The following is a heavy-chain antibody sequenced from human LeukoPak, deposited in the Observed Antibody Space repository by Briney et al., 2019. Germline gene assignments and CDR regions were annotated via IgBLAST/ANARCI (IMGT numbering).Heavy chain of an antibody. Sequence: SETLSLTCAVYGGSFSGYYWSWLRQPPGKGLEWIGEINHSGSTNYNPSLKSRVTISVDTSKNQFSLKLSSVTAADTAVYYCARADVTSPFDYWGQGTLVTVSS. D-gene: IGHD1-1*01. V-gene: IGHV4-34*01. CDR3: ARADVTSPFDY. J-gene: IGHJ4*02. CDR1: GGSFSGYY. CDR2: INHSGST.